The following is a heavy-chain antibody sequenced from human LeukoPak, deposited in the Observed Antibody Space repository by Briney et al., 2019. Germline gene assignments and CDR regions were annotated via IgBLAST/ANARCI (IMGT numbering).Heavy chain of an antibody. D-gene: IGHD2/OR15-2a*01. CDR1: GGSISSGGYS. CDR3: ARASPTLYGVDV. Sequence: TLSLTCTVSGGSISSGGYSWSWIRQPPGKGLEWIGYIYHSGSTYYNPSLKSRVTISVDRSKNQFSLELSSVTAADTAVYYCARASPTLYGVDVWGQGTTVTVSS. J-gene: IGHJ6*02. CDR2: IYHSGST. V-gene: IGHV4-30-2*01.